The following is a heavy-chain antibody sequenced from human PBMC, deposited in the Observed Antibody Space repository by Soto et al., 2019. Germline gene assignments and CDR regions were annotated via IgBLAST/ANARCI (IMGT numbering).Heavy chain of an antibody. D-gene: IGHD3-9*01. J-gene: IGHJ4*02. CDR3: AKEKKYYDILTGPIIFDY. Sequence: PGGSLRLSCAASGFTFDDYAMHWVRQAPGKGLEWVSGISWNSGSIGYADSVKGRFTISRDNAKNSLHLQMNSLRAEDTALYYCAKEKKYYDILTGPIIFDYWRQGTLVTVSS. CDR2: ISWNSGSI. CDR1: GFTFDDYA. V-gene: IGHV3-9*01.